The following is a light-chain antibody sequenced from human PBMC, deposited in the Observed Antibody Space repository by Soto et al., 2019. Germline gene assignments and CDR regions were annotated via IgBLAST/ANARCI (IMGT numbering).Light chain of an antibody. CDR3: QQRSEWPLCT. J-gene: IGKJ2*02. Sequence: EIXLTQSPATLSLSPGDRATLSCRASQSVSHYLAWYQQKPGQAPRLLIYDVSNRATGIPARFSGSGSGTAFTLTISSLEPEDFAVYFCQQRSEWPLCTFGQGTKLEIK. CDR2: DVS. V-gene: IGKV3-11*01. CDR1: QSVSHY.